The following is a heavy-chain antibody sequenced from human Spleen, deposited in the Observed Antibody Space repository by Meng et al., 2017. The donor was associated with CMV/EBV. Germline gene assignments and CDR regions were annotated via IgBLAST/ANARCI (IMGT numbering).Heavy chain of an antibody. Sequence: CAVYGGPFSGCYWSWIRQPPGKGLEWIGEINHSGSTNYNPSLKSRVTISVDTSKNQFSLKLSSVTAADTAVYYCARGEVYSSGWSYWGQGTLVTVSS. J-gene: IGHJ4*02. CDR2: INHSGST. CDR1: GGPFSGCY. V-gene: IGHV4-34*01. D-gene: IGHD6-19*01. CDR3: ARGEVYSSGWSY.